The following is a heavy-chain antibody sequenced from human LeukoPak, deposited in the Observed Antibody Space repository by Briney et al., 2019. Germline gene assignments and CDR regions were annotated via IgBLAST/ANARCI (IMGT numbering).Heavy chain of an antibody. CDR2: IYYSGST. V-gene: IGHV4-39*01. D-gene: IGHD6-13*01. Sequence: SETLSLTCAVSGASISGSGYYLGWIRQPPGKGLEWIGNIYYSGSTYYNPSLKSRVTISVDTSKNQFSLKLSSVTAADTAVYYCARRSQPAYSSSWYLWFDPWGQGTLVTVSS. CDR1: GASISGSGYY. J-gene: IGHJ5*02. CDR3: ARRSQPAYSSSWYLWFDP.